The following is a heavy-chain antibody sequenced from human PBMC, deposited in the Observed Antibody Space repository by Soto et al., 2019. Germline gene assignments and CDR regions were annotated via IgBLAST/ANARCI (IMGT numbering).Heavy chain of an antibody. J-gene: IGHJ4*02. D-gene: IGHD3-10*01. Sequence: QVQLEESGPGLVKPSETLSLTCTVSGGSISGSTNYWGWIRQPPGKGLQWIGSFYYGATTYYHPSLKSRVTISVDTSKNQFSLNLTSLTAADTAVYYCARASYFRPSGSYYFVSWGQGTLVTVSS. CDR3: ARASYFRPSGSYYFVS. CDR2: FYYGATT. V-gene: IGHV4-39*01. CDR1: GGSISGSTNY.